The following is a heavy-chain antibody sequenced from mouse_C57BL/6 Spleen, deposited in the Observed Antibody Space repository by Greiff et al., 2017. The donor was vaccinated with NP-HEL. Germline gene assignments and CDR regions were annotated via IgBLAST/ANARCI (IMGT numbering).Heavy chain of an antibody. V-gene: IGHV14-4*01. CDR3: TYSNYEDYFDY. D-gene: IGHD2-5*01. CDR2: IDPENGDT. Sequence: VQLQQSGAELVRPGASVKLSCTASGFNIKDDYMHWVKQRPEQGLEWIGWIDPENGDTEYASKFQGKATITADTSSNTAYLQLSSLTSEDTAVYYCTYSNYEDYFDYWGQGTTLTVSS. CDR1: GFNIKDDY. J-gene: IGHJ2*01.